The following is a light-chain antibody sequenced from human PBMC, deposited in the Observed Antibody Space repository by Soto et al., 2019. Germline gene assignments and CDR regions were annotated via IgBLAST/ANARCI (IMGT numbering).Light chain of an antibody. J-gene: IGKJ5*01. CDR2: GAS. V-gene: IGKV3-20*01. CDR3: QQYGSSPRT. Sequence: EIVLTQSPGTLSLSPGEKATLSCSASQSVSSSFLAWYQQKVGQAPRLPIYGASSRATGIPDRFSGSGSGTDFTLTISRLEPEDFAVYYCQQYGSSPRTCGQGTRREIK. CDR1: QSVSSSF.